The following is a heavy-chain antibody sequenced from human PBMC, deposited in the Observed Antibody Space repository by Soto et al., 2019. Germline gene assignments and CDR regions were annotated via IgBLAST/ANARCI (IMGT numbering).Heavy chain of an antibody. V-gene: IGHV1-3*01. J-gene: IGHJ5*02. CDR3: ARGERGCSSTSCYGNDWFDP. D-gene: IGHD2-2*01. Sequence: GASVKVSCKASGYTFTSYVMHWVRQAPGQRLEWMGWINAGNGNTKYSQKFQGRVTITRDTSASTAYMELSSLTSEDTAVYYCARGERGCSSTSCYGNDWFDPWGQGTLVTV. CDR2: INAGNGNT. CDR1: GYTFTSYV.